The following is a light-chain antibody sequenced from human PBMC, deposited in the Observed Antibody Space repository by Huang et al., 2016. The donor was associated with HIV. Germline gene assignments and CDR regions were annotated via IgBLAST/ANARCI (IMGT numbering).Light chain of an antibody. CDR3: QRSNWPPT. J-gene: IGKJ4*01. Sequence: EIVLTQSPATLSLSPGESATLSCRASQRVSSYLAWYQQKFGQAPRLLMSAASNRATGIPDRFSGSGSGTDFTLTISSLEPEDFAVYYCQRSNWPPTFGGGTKVEIK. CDR1: QRVSSY. CDR2: AAS. V-gene: IGKV3-11*01.